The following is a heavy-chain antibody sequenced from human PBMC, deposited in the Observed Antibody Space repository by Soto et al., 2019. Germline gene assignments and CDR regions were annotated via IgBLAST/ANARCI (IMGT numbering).Heavy chain of an antibody. CDR3: ARSLGTTMIRWFDP. D-gene: IGHD3-22*01. V-gene: IGHV4-30-4*01. CDR1: GDSIRSGGYY. Sequence: QVQLQESGPGLVKPSQTLSLTCTVSGDSIRSGGYYWSWIRQPPGNGLEWIGYIYHSGSTYYNPSLKSRVNRSVDTSKNQFARKVKSVTAADTAVYYCARSLGTTMIRWFDPWGQGTLVTVSS. CDR2: IYHSGST. J-gene: IGHJ5*02.